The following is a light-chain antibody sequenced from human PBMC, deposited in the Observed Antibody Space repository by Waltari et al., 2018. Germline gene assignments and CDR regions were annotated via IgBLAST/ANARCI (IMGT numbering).Light chain of an antibody. CDR2: DVS. CDR3: CSYAGSNTLI. Sequence: QSALTQPRSVSGSPGQSVAISCIGTRSDVGGYKYVSWYKQHAGEVPKLLIFDVSKRPSRVPYRFSGSKSANRASLTISGLRAEDEADYYCCSYAGSNTLIFGGGTKVTVL. V-gene: IGLV2-11*01. J-gene: IGLJ2*01. CDR1: RSDVGGYKY.